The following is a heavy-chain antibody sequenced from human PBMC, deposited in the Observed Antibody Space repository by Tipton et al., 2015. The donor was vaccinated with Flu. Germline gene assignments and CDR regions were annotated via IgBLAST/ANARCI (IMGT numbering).Heavy chain of an antibody. V-gene: IGHV4-59*01. CDR1: GGSISSYY. D-gene: IGHD1-26*01. Sequence: TLSLTCTVSGGSISSYYWNWIRQPPGKGLEWIGYIYYSETTNYNPSLKSRVTISVDTSKNQFSLKLSSVTAADTAVYHCARGYSGSYHTPLYYWGQGTLVTVSS. J-gene: IGHJ4*02. CDR3: ARGYSGSYHTPLYY. CDR2: IYYSETT.